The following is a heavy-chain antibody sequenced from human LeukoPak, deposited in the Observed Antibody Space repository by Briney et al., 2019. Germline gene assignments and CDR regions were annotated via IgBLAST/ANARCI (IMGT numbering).Heavy chain of an antibody. J-gene: IGHJ5*02. CDR2: IFNSGST. CDR3: ARHGYIYGSGGRTRFDP. CDR1: GGSISSSSYY. Sequence: SETLSLTCTVSGGSISSSSYYWGWIRQPPGKGLEWIGSIFNSGSTYYNPSLKSRVTISADTSENQFSLKLSSVTAADPAVYYCARHGYIYGSGGRTRFDPWGQGSLVTVSS. V-gene: IGHV4-39*01. D-gene: IGHD3-10*01.